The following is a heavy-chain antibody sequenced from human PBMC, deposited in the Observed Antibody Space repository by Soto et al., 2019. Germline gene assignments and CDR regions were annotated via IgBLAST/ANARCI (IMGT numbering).Heavy chain of an antibody. CDR1: GSTFSNYA. CDR3: AREYDILTGYSAFDY. J-gene: IGHJ4*02. D-gene: IGHD3-9*01. V-gene: IGHV3-21*04. CDR2: ISSSSSYI. Sequence: PGGSLSLSCAASGSTFSNYAMNWVRQAPGKEPEWVSSISSSSSYIYYADSVKGRFTISRDNAKNSLYLQMNSLRAEDSAVYYCAREYDILTGYSAFDYWGQGTLVTVSS.